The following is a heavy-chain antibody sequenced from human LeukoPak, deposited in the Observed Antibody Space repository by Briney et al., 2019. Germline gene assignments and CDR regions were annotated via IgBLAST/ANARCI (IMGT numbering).Heavy chain of an antibody. V-gene: IGHV3-74*01. CDR2: INSDGSST. D-gene: IGHD6-19*01. Sequence: GGSLRLSCEASGFTFSSYWMHWVRQAPGKGLVWVSRINSDGSSTSYADSVKGRFTISRDNAKNTLYLQMNSLRAEDTAVYYCARATPVAGTKIFDYWGQGTLVTVSS. CDR1: GFTFSSYW. CDR3: ARATPVAGTKIFDY. J-gene: IGHJ4*02.